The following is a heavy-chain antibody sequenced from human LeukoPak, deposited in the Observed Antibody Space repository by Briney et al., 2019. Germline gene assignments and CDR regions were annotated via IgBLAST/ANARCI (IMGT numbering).Heavy chain of an antibody. V-gene: IGHV3-23*01. CDR3: AKDHGWLLYS. CDR2: ISINGATT. CDR1: GFTFSSYA. J-gene: IGHJ4*02. Sequence: GGSLRLSCAASGFTFSSYAMSWVRQAPGKGLEWVSAISINGATTYYADSVEGRFTISRDNSKNTLYLQMNSLRAEDTAVYYCAKDHGWLLYSWGQGTLVTVSS. D-gene: IGHD3-9*01.